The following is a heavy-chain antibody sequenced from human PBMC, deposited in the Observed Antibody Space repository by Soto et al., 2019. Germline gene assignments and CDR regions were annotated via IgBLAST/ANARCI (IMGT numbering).Heavy chain of an antibody. CDR2: INADSSDT. D-gene: IGHD6-19*01. V-gene: IGHV1-2*02. CDR1: GYTLTAYA. J-gene: IGHJ4*02. Sequence: ASVKVSCKTSGYTLTAYAMHWVRQAPGHSLECMGWINADSSDTKVAEKFEGRVTITRDTAISAAYMELSRLRSDDTAVYYCARVRAVAGNPNYYFDYWGQGTLVTVSS. CDR3: ARVRAVAGNPNYYFDY.